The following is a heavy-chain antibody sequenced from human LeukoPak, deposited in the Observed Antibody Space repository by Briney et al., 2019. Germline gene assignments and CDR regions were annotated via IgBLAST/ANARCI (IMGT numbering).Heavy chain of an antibody. CDR1: GFTFSNHW. CDR2: SDGGGSST. V-gene: IGHV3-74*01. J-gene: IGHJ4*02. CDR3: AKEGFDY. Sequence: GGSLRLSCAASGFTFSNHWMHWVRQVPGQGLVWVSRSDGGGSSTSYADSVKGRFTISRDNSKNTLYLQMNSLRAEDTALYYCAKEGFDYWGQGTLVTVSS.